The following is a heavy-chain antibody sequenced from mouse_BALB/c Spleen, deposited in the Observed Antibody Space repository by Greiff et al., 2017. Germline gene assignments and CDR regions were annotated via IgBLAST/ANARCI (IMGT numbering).Heavy chain of an antibody. V-gene: IGHV1S81*02. J-gene: IGHJ4*01. CDR1: GYTFTSYW. Sequence: QVQLQQPGAELVKPGASVKLSCKASGYTFTSYWMHWVKQRPGQGLEWIGEINPSNGRTNYNEKFKSKATLTVDKSSSTAYMQLSSLTSEDSAVYYCARRYYYGSSYARDYWGKGTSVTVSS. CDR2: INPSNGRT. CDR3: ARRYYYGSSYARDY. D-gene: IGHD1-1*01.